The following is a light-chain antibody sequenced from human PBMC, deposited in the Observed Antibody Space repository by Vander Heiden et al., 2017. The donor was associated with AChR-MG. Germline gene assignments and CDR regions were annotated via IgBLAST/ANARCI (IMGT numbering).Light chain of an antibody. CDR1: SSDVGGYNY. Sequence: QSALTQPASVSGSPGQSITISCTGTSSDVGGYNYVSWYQQHPGKAPKLMIYDVSKRPSGVSNRFSGSKSGNTASLTISGLQAEDESYYYCSSYTSSSVVFGGGTKLTVL. V-gene: IGLV2-14*01. J-gene: IGLJ2*01. CDR2: DVS. CDR3: SSYTSSSVV.